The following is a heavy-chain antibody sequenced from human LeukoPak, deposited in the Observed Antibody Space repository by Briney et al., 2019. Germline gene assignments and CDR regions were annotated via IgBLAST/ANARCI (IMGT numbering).Heavy chain of an antibody. D-gene: IGHD1-26*01. Sequence: VKPSETLSLTCTVSGGSITSSSYYWGWIRRPPGKGLEWIGSIYASGSIYYNPSLKSRVTIFVDTSKNQFSLQLNSVTAADTAVYYCARPTSGSSDWFRYWGQGTLVTVSS. V-gene: IGHV4-39*01. CDR1: GGSITSSSYY. J-gene: IGHJ4*02. CDR3: ARPTSGSSDWFRY. CDR2: IYASGSI.